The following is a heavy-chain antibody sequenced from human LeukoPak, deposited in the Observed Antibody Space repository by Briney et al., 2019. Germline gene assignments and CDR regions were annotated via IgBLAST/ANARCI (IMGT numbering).Heavy chain of an antibody. J-gene: IGHJ6*03. V-gene: IGHV1-8*01. CDR3: ARAAVNLHPNHYYYMDV. CDR2: MNPYNGNT. Sequence: ASVKVSCKASGYTFTSYDINWVRQATGQGLEWMGWMNPYNGNTGYAQKFEGRVIMTRDTSISTAYLELSSLTSEDTAVYYWARAAVNLHPNHYYYMDVWGKGTTVTVSS. CDR1: GYTFTSYD.